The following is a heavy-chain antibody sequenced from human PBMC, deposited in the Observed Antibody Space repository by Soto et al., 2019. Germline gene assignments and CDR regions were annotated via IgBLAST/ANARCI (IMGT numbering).Heavy chain of an antibody. V-gene: IGHV3-21*01. J-gene: IGHJ4*02. D-gene: IGHD3-16*01. CDR3: SRSPGVGVRGAY. CDR1: GFPFSAYN. Sequence: EVQLVESGGGLVKPGGSLRLSCTGSGFPFSAYNINWVRQAPGKGLEWVSSITVGSSHIYQPNSMKGRFTISRDDAKNSVYLQIDSLRDEATALYYCSRSPGVGVRGAYWGQGTLVTVSS. CDR2: ITVGSSHI.